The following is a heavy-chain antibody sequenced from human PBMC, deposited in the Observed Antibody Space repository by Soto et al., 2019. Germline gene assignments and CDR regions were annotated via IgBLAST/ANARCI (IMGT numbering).Heavy chain of an antibody. CDR1: GGTLSSYT. Sequence: ASVKVSRKASGGTLSSYTFSWVRQAPGQGFEWMGRVIPNLGVTNYAKKFQGRFTIVVDTSTSTAYMELNSLRYEDTAVYYCARDKGYCSDTSCPDFDYWGQGTLVTVS. D-gene: IGHD2-15*01. CDR2: VIPNLGVT. V-gene: IGHV1-69*04. J-gene: IGHJ4*02. CDR3: ARDKGYCSDTSCPDFDY.